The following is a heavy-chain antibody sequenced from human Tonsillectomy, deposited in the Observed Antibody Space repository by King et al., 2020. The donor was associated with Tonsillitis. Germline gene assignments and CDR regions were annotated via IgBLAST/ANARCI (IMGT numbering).Heavy chain of an antibody. V-gene: IGHV3-7*01. CDR1: GFTFSSSW. Sequence: VQLVESGGGLVQPGGSLRLSCAASGFTFSSSWMSWVRQAPGKGLEWVANIKEDGSEKHYVDSAKGRFTISRDNAKNSLYLQMNSLRAEDTAVYYCASKSRRGYGGQGTRSPSPQ. D-gene: IGHD3-10*01. CDR2: IKEDGSEK. J-gene: IGHJ4*02. CDR3: ASKSRRGY.